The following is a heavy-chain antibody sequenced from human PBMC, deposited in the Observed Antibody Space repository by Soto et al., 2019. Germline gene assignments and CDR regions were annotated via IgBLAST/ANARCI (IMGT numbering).Heavy chain of an antibody. CDR2: IYYSGST. CDR3: ARRVVVVPAAMYYYYYMDV. D-gene: IGHD2-2*01. Sequence: QVQLQESGPGLVKPSETLSLTCTVSGGSISSYYWSWIRQPPGKGLEWIGYIYYSGSTNYNPSLERGVTISVDTSKNQFSLKLSSVTAADTAVYYCARRVVVVPAAMYYYYYMDVWGKGTTVTVSS. J-gene: IGHJ6*03. CDR1: GGSISSYY. V-gene: IGHV4-59*08.